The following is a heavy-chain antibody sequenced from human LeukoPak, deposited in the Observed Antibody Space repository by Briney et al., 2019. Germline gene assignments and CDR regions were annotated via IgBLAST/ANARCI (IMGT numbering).Heavy chain of an antibody. CDR3: ARVRNSYYGMDV. J-gene: IGHJ6*02. V-gene: IGHV1-46*01. D-gene: IGHD4-17*01. Sequence: ASVKVSCKASGYTFTSYYMHWVRQAPGQGLEWMGIINPSGGSTSYAQKFQGRVTMTRNTSISTAYMELSSLRSEDTAVYYCARVRNSYYGMDVWGQGTTVTVSS. CDR1: GYTFTSYY. CDR2: INPSGGST.